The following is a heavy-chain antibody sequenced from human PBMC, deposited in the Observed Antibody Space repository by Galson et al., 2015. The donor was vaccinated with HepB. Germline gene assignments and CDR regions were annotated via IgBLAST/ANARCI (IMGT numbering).Heavy chain of an antibody. CDR2: ISSSSSYI. CDR1: GFTFSSYS. V-gene: IGHV3-21*01. Sequence: SLRLSCAASGFTFSSYSMNWVRQAPGKGLEWVSSISSSSSYIYYADSVKGRFTISRDNAKNSLYLQMNSLRAEDTAVYYCARAQEWLDDAFDIWGQGTMVTVSS. J-gene: IGHJ3*02. CDR3: ARAQEWLDDAFDI. D-gene: IGHD6-19*01.